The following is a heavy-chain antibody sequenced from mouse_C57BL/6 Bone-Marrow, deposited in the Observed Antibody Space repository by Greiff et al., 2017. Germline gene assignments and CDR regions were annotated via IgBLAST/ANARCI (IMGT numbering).Heavy chain of an antibody. J-gene: IGHJ2*01. V-gene: IGHV1-54*01. CDR1: GYAFTNYL. CDR2: INPGSGGT. CDR3: ARFEITPDY. Sequence: QVQLQQSGAELVRPGTSVKVSCKASGYAFTNYLIEWVKQRPGQGLEWIGVINPGSGGTNYNEKFKGKATLTADKSSSPAYMQLSSLTSEDSAVYFCARFEITPDYWGQGTTLTVSS. D-gene: IGHD1-1*01.